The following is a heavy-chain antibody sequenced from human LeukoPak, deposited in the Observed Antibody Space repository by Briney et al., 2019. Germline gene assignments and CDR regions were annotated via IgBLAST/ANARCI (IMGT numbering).Heavy chain of an antibody. J-gene: IGHJ3*02. V-gene: IGHV4-30-2*01. CDR2: IYHSGST. CDR1: GGSISSGGYS. Sequence: SQTLSLTCAVSGGSISSGGYSWSWIRQLPGKGLEWIGYIYHSGSTYYNPSLKSRVTISVDRSKNQFSLKLSSVTAADTAVYYCARDKSLYAFDIWGQGTMVTVSS. CDR3: ARDKSLYAFDI.